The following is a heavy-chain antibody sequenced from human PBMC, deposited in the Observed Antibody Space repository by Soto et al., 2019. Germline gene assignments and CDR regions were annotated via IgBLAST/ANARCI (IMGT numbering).Heavy chain of an antibody. D-gene: IGHD2-15*01. CDR1: GFTFSNAW. J-gene: IGHJ4*02. CDR2: IKSKTDGGTT. CDR3: TTSYGYCSGGSCYLAPTPY. V-gene: IGHV3-15*01. Sequence: GGSLRLSCAASGFTFSNAWMSWVRQAPGKGLEWVGRIKSKTDGGTTDYAAPVKGRFTISRDDSKNTLYLQMNSLKTEDTAVYYCTTSYGYCSGGSCYLAPTPYWGQGTLVTVSS.